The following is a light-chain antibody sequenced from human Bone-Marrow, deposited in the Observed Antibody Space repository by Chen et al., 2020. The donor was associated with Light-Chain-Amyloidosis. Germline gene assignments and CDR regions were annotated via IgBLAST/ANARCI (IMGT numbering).Light chain of an antibody. CDR1: SSDVGGYNY. CDR2: DVS. V-gene: IGLV2-14*01. Sequence: QSALTQPASVSGSPGQSITISCTGTSSDVGGYNYVSWYQQHPGKAPKLMIYDVSNRPSGVSDRFSGSKSGNTASLTISGLQAEAEDDYCCSSYTSSSTLGVFGGGTKLTVL. CDR3: SSYTSSSTLGV. J-gene: IGLJ3*02.